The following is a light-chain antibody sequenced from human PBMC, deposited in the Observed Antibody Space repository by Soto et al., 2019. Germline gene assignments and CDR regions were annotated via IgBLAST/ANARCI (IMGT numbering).Light chain of an antibody. Sequence: QSALTQPPSASGSPGQSVTISCTGNSSDVGGYNYVSWYQQHPGKAPKLMIYEVSKRPSGVPDRFSGSKSGNTASLTVSGLHAEDADDYYCFYDAGSKNVVFGGGTKLTVL. J-gene: IGLJ2*01. V-gene: IGLV2-8*01. CDR3: FYDAGSKNVV. CDR1: SSDVGGYNY. CDR2: EVS.